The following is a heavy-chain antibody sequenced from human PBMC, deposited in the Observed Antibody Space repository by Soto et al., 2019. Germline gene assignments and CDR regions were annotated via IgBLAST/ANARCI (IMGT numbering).Heavy chain of an antibody. V-gene: IGHV1-3*01. Sequence: ASVKVSCKASGYTFTSYAMHWVREAPGQRLEWMGWINAGNGNTKYSQKFQGRVTITRDTSASTAYMELSSLRSEDTAVYYCASSLDGYGSGYFDYWGQGTLVTVSS. CDR3: ASSLDGYGSGYFDY. J-gene: IGHJ4*02. D-gene: IGHD3-10*01. CDR2: INAGNGNT. CDR1: GYTFTSYA.